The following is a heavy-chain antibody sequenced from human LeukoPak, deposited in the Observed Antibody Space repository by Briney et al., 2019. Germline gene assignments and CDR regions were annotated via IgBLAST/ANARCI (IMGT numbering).Heavy chain of an antibody. Sequence: SVKVSCKASGGTFSSYAVSWVRLTPGQGLEWLGGIIPVFGTTTYAQKFQAKVTMTADKSTNTAYLEISSRTSDDTAVYYCARCSPGDSSNFYAVLQYWGQGTQVTVST. V-gene: IGHV1-69*06. D-gene: IGHD3-22*01. J-gene: IGHJ4*02. CDR2: IIPVFGTT. CDR1: GGTFSSYA. CDR3: ARCSPGDSSNFYAVLQY.